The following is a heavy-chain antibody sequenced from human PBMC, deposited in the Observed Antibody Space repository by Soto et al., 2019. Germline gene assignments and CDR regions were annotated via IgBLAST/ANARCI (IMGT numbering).Heavy chain of an antibody. CDR2: IFSSGST. D-gene: IGHD2-2*01. J-gene: IGHJ4*02. CDR3: ARVGYCSSTPCWPIGYFEY. V-gene: IGHV4-59*01. Sequence: VQLVESGGDLVQPGGSLRLSCAASGFTFSSYWMAWVRQPPGKGLEWVGYIFSSGSTNYNPSLKSRVTISVDTSENQFSLKLTSVTAADTAVYYCARVGYCSSTPCWPIGYFEYWGQGTLVTVSS. CDR1: GFTFSSYW.